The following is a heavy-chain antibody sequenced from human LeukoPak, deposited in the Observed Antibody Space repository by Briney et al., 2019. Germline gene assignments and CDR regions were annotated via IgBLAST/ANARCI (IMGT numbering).Heavy chain of an antibody. CDR3: AKDRDRSGYSYYFDY. J-gene: IGHJ4*02. CDR1: GFTFSTYA. D-gene: IGHD3-22*01. CDR2: ISDNGGTT. V-gene: IGHV3-23*01. Sequence: PGGSLRLSCAASGFTFSTYAMSWVRQAPGKGLEWVSAISDNGGTTYYADSVKGRFTISRDNSKNTLYLQMNSLRAEDTAVYYCAKDRDRSGYSYYFDYWGQGTLVTVSS.